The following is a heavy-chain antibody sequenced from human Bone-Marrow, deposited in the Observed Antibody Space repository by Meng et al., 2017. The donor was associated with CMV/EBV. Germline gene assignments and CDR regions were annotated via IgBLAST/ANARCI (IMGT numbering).Heavy chain of an antibody. CDR2: INPNTGDT. CDR1: AYTFTGFY. CDR3: ARQLEINH. Sequence: ASVKVSCKASAYTFTGFYMHWVGQAPGQGLEYKGRINPNTGDTKYAQKFQGRVTMTRDTSISTVYMELSGLRSDDTAMYYCARQLEINHWGQGTLVTVSS. D-gene: IGHD1-1*01. V-gene: IGHV1-2*02. J-gene: IGHJ1*01.